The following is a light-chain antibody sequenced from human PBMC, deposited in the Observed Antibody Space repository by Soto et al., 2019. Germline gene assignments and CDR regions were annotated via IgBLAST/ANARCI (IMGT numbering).Light chain of an antibody. CDR3: QQYGSSPMYT. Sequence: EIVLTQSPGTLSLSPGERATLSCRASQSVSSSYLAWYQQKPGQAPRLLIYDASSRSTGIPDRFSGSESGTDFTLTISRLEPEDFAVYYCQQYGSSPMYTFGQGTKLEIK. V-gene: IGKV3-20*01. J-gene: IGKJ2*01. CDR1: QSVSSSY. CDR2: DAS.